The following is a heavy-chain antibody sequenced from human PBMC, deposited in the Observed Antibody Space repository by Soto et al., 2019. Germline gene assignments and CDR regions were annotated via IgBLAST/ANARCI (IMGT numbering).Heavy chain of an antibody. CDR3: ARDLPSATAILGWFDP. J-gene: IGHJ5*02. V-gene: IGHV3-48*03. CDR1: GFTFSSYE. D-gene: IGHD2-2*02. Sequence: EVQLVESGGGLVQPGGSLRLSCAASGFTFSSYEMNWVRQAPGKGLEWVSYISSSGSTIYYADSVKGRFTISRDNAKNSLYRQMNSLRAEDTAVYYCARDLPSATAILGWFDPWGQGTLVTVS. CDR2: ISSSGSTI.